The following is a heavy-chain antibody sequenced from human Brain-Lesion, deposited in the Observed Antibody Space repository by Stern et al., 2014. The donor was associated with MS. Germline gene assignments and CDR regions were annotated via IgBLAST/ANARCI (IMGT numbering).Heavy chain of an antibody. Sequence: VQLVESGPGLVKPSETLSLTCTVAGGSVSSTSYAWAWIRQPPGKGLEWIGTIYYSGNTYYSPSPNSRLTISLATSKNLFSLQLRSVTAADTAVYYCAGEEDIRYCSGGSCTGNWFDPWGQGTLVTVSS. V-gene: IGHV4-39*01. J-gene: IGHJ5*02. D-gene: IGHD2-15*01. CDR3: AGEEDIRYCSGGSCTGNWFDP. CDR2: IYYSGNT. CDR1: GGSVSSTSYA.